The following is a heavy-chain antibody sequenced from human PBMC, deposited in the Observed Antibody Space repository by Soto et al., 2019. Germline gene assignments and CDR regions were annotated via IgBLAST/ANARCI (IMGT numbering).Heavy chain of an antibody. CDR1: GFSLSTSGVG. CDR2: IYWDGDK. J-gene: IGHJ5*02. D-gene: IGHD2-2*01. V-gene: IGHV2-5*02. CDR3: APRQADCISTSCYRWFDP. Sequence: SGPTLVNPTQTLTLTCTFSGFSLSTSGVGVGWIRQPPGKALEWLALIYWDGDKRYSPSLKSRLTITKDTSKHQVVLTITNMDPVDTATYYCAPRQADCISTSCYRWFDPCGQGTLVTVSS.